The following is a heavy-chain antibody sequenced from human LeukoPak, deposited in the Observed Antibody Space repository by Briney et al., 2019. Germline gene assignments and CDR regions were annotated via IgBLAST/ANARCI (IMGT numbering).Heavy chain of an antibody. CDR2: IYPGDSDT. CDR1: GYSFTNYW. J-gene: IGHJ6*02. CDR3: ARRDGYCSSTSCYADYYYGMDV. Sequence: GESLQISCKGSGYSFTNYWIGWVRQMPGKGLEWMGIIYPGDSDTTYSPSFQGHVTISADKSISTAYLQWSSLKASDTAMYYCARRDGYCSSTSCYADYYYGMDVWGQGTTVTVSS. V-gene: IGHV5-51*01. D-gene: IGHD2-2*01.